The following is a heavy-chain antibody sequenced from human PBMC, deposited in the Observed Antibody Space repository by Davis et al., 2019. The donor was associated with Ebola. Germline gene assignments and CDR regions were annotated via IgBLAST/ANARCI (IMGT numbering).Heavy chain of an antibody. Sequence: PSETLSLTCAVYGGSFSGYYWSWIRQPPGKGLEWIGYIYYSGSTNYNPSLKSRVTISVDTSKNQFSLKLSSVTAADTAVYYCASSEAVAGPIDYWGQGTLVTVSS. J-gene: IGHJ4*02. D-gene: IGHD6-19*01. V-gene: IGHV4-59*12. CDR1: GGSFSGYY. CDR2: IYYSGST. CDR3: ASSEAVAGPIDY.